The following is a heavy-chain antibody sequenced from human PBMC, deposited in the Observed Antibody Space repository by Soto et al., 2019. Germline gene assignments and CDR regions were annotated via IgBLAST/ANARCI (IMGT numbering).Heavy chain of an antibody. J-gene: IGHJ4*02. Sequence: EVQLVESGGGLVQPGGSLRLSCAASGFTFSSYWMSWVRQAPGKGLEWVANIKQDGSEKYYVDSVKGRFTISRDNAKHSLYLQMNSLRAEDSAVYYCARRGYSYGYDGHHFDYWGQGTLVTVSS. D-gene: IGHD5-18*01. V-gene: IGHV3-7*01. CDR3: ARRGYSYGYDGHHFDY. CDR2: IKQDGSEK. CDR1: GFTFSSYW.